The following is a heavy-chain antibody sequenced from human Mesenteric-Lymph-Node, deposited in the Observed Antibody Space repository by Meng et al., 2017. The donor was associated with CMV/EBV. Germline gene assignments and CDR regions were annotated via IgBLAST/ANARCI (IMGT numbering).Heavy chain of an antibody. CDR1: GASISTSY. V-gene: IGHV4-59*01. Sequence: GSLRLSCTVSGASISTSYWSWIRQPPGKGPEWIGYIHYTGSTNYNPSLKSRVTISLDTSKNQFSLKLSSVTAADSAVYYCARGYYDSSGSSNTFDIWGQGTMVTVSS. D-gene: IGHD3-22*01. CDR2: IHYTGST. J-gene: IGHJ3*02. CDR3: ARGYYDSSGSSNTFDI.